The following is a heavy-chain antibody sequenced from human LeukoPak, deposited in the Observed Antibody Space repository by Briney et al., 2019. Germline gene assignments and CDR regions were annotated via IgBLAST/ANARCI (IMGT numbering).Heavy chain of an antibody. V-gene: IGHV3-30*18. CDR3: AKASRGARIAVAGTLDY. CDR1: GFTFSSYG. D-gene: IGHD6-19*01. J-gene: IGHJ4*02. Sequence: GGSLRLSCAASGFTFSSYGMHWVRQAPGKGLEWVAVISYDGSNKYYADSVKGRFTISRDNSKNTLYLQMNSLRAGDTAVYYCAKASRGARIAVAGTLDYWGQGTLVTVSS. CDR2: ISYDGSNK.